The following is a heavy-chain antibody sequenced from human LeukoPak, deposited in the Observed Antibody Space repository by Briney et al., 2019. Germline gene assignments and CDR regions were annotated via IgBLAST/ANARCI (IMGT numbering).Heavy chain of an antibody. V-gene: IGHV3-48*03. D-gene: IGHD6-19*01. CDR2: ISSSGSTI. Sequence: GGSLRLSCTASGFTFGDYAMSWFRQAPGKGLEWVSYISSSGSTIYYADSVKGRFTISRDNAKNSLYLQMNSLRAEDTAVYYCARASGSSGWYHFDYWGQGTLVTVSS. CDR1: GFTFGDYA. J-gene: IGHJ4*02. CDR3: ARASGSSGWYHFDY.